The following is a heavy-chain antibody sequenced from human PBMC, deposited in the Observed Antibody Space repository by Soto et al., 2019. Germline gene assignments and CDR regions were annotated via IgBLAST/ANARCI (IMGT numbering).Heavy chain of an antibody. Sequence: SAKLSSEASRFGITCNAMCWVQQATGQGLEWMGWISAYNGNTNYAQKLQGRVTMTTDTSTSTAYMELRSLRSDDTAVYYCARVDSSGWYWVGIGYYYYGMDVWGQGTTVTV. CDR1: RFGITCNA. CDR3: ARVDSSGWYWVGIGYYYYGMDV. CDR2: ISAYNGNT. J-gene: IGHJ6*02. D-gene: IGHD6-19*01. V-gene: IGHV1-18*01.